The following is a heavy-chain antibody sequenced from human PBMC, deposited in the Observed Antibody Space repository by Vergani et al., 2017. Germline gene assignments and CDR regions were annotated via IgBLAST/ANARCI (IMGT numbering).Heavy chain of an antibody. J-gene: IGHJ4*02. CDR3: ARSRPYCTSGSCPAI. CDR2: IHTGGST. D-gene: IGHD2-15*01. Sequence: QVKLQESGPGLLKPSQTLSLTCTVSGESIRSGSHYWSWIRQPAGKGPEWIGHIHTGGSTDLNPSFKSRVSISVDTSKSQFSLKLNSVTVAHTAVYYCARSRPYCTSGSCPAIWGQGTLGTVSS. V-gene: IGHV4-61*02. CDR1: GESIRSGSHY.